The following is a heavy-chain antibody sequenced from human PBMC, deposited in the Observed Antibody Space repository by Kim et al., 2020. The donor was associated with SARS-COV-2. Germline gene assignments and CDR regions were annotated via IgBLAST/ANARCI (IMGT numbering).Heavy chain of an antibody. J-gene: IGHJ2*01. CDR3: ARRPRYSSGWHYWYFDL. D-gene: IGHD6-19*01. Sequence: LKSRVTISVDTSKNQFSLKLSSVTAADTAVYYCARRPRYSSGWHYWYFDLWGRGTLVTVSS. V-gene: IGHV4-59*08.